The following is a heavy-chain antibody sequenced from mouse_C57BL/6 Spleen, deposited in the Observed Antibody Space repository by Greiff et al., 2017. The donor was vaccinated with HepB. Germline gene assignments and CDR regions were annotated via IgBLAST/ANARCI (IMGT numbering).Heavy chain of an antibody. CDR1: GYTFTGYW. CDR2: ILPGSGST. J-gene: IGHJ1*03. V-gene: IGHV1-9*01. D-gene: IGHD1-1*01. CDR3: ARRNYYGSSYYWYFDV. Sequence: VKLMESGAELMKPGASVKLSCKATGYTFTGYWIEWVKQRPGHGLEWIGEILPGSGSTNYNEKFKGKATFTADTSSNTAYMQLSSLTTEDSAIYYCARRNYYGSSYYWYFDVWGTGTTVTVSS.